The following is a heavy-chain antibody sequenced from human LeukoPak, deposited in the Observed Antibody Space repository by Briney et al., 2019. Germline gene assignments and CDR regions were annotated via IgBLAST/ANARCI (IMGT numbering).Heavy chain of an antibody. CDR1: GGSISSNY. Sequence: SETLSLTCTVFGGSISSNYWSWIRQRPGKGLGWRGYIYFSGSTTYNPPLTSRGIISVATSRSQFSLKLTSVTAADTAVYYCARHIQLAFRVSRLGWCDPWGQGTLVTVSS. D-gene: IGHD5-18*01. CDR3: ARHIQLAFRVSRLGWCDP. V-gene: IGHV4-59*08. J-gene: IGHJ5*02. CDR2: IYFSGST.